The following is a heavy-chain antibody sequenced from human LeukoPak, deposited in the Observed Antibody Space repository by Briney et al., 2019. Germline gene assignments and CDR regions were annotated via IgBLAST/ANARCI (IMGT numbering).Heavy chain of an antibody. V-gene: IGHV3-66*03. D-gene: IGHD5-24*01. CDR3: TREVGDGYSRGDY. CDR1: GFAVSSNY. CDR2: IYSSGTT. Sequence: PGGSLRLSCAASGFAVSSNYMSWVRQAPGKGLEWVSVIYSSGTTYYADSVKGRFTISRDNPKNTLYLQMNSLRAEDTAVYYCTREVGDGYSRGDYWGQGTLVTVSS. J-gene: IGHJ4*02.